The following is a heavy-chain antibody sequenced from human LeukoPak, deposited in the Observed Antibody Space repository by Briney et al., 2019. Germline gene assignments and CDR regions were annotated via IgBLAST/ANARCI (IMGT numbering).Heavy chain of an antibody. CDR3: AKDPEEVVAATPIY. J-gene: IGHJ4*02. CDR1: GVTFSTYA. D-gene: IGHD2-15*01. Sequence: GASLRLSCAASGVTFSTYAMSWVRQAPGKGLEWVSAISGSGGSTYYADSVKGRFTISRDNSKNTLYLQMNSLRAEDTAVYYCAKDPEEVVAATPIYWGQGTLVTVSS. CDR2: ISGSGGST. V-gene: IGHV3-23*01.